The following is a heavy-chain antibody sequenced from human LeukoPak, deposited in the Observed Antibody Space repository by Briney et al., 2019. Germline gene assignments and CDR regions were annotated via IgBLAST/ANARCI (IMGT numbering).Heavy chain of an antibody. CDR3: ARSRSMSKNDKNLRY. CDR2: ISNSGSSSGITI. Sequence: GGSLRLSCAASRFTFSDYYMSWIRQAPGKGLEWVSYISNSGSSSGITIYYADSVKGRFTISRDNAKNSLYLQMNSLRAEDTATYYCARSRSMSKNDKNLRYWGQGTLVTVSS. V-gene: IGHV3-11*04. D-gene: IGHD1-26*01. CDR1: RFTFSDYY. J-gene: IGHJ4*02.